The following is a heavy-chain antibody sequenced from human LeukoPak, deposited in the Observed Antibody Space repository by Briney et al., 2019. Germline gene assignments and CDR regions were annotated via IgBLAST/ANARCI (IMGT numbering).Heavy chain of an antibody. V-gene: IGHV3-21*01. CDR3: ARDSYYDSSGYYYTAFDY. J-gene: IGHJ4*02. D-gene: IGHD3-22*01. CDR2: ISSSSSYI. Sequence: GGSLRLSCAASGFAFRSYGMHWVRQAPGKGLEWVSSISSSSSYIYYADSVKGRFTISRDNAKNSLYLQMNSLRAEDTAVYYCARDSYYDSSGYYYTAFDYWGQGTLVTVSS. CDR1: GFAFRSYG.